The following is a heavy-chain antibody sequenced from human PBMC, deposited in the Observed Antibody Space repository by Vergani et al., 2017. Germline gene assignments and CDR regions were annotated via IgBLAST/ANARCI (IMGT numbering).Heavy chain of an antibody. J-gene: IGHJ4*02. V-gene: IGHV4-59*01. Sequence: QVQLQESGPGLVKPSETLSLTCTVSGGSISSYYFTWIRQPPGKGLEWIGYIYYSGSTNYNPSLKSRVTISLDASKNQFSLDLSSVTAADTAVYYCARGVGATSGEXYDYWGQGTLVTVSS. CDR2: IYYSGST. CDR3: ARGVGATSGEXYDY. CDR1: GGSISSYY. D-gene: IGHD1-26*01.